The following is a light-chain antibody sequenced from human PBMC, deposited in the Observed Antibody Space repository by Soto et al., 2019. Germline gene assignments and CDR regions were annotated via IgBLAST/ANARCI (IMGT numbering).Light chain of an antibody. CDR1: QSVSSD. CDR3: QQYNNWPLT. Sequence: EIVLTQSPATLSVAPGERATLSCRASQSVSSDLAWFQQKPGQAPRLLMYGASPRATGIPARFSGRGSGTEFTLTISSLQSEDFALYHCQQYNNWPLTFGGGTKVEIK. V-gene: IGKV3-15*01. J-gene: IGKJ4*01. CDR2: GAS.